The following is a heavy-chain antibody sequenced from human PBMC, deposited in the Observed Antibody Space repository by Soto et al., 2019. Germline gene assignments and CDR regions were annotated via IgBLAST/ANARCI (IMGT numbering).Heavy chain of an antibody. Sequence: QVQLVESGGGVVQPGRSLRLSCAASGFTFSSYVMYWVRQAPGKGLEWVVVISYDGNNKYYADSVKGRFTISRDNSKNTVYQQMNSLRAEDTAVYYCARAGCDGGSCYTLVGLRYGMDVWGQGTTVTVSS. CDR1: GFTFSSYV. J-gene: IGHJ6*02. CDR3: ARAGCDGGSCYTLVGLRYGMDV. CDR2: ISYDGNNK. V-gene: IGHV3-30-3*01. D-gene: IGHD2-15*01.